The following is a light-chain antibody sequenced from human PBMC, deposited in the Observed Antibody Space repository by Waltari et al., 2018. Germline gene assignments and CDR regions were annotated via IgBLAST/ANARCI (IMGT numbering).Light chain of an antibody. CDR1: QAVKKS. CDR3: QQYDSLPIT. V-gene: IGKV1-33*01. J-gene: IGKJ4*01. CDR2: TAS. Sequence: DIQLTQSPSSLSASVGDRVTITCQASQAVKKSLNWYQQKPGKAPRLLIYTASTLESGVPSRFSGDGSGTHFTLIISSLQPEDIATYYCQQYDSLPITFGGGTKVE.